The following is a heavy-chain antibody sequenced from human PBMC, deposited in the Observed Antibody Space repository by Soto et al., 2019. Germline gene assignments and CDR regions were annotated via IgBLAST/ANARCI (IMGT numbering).Heavy chain of an antibody. Sequence: ASVKVSCKASGYTFTGYYMHWVRQAPGQGLEWMGWINPNSGGTNYAQKFQGWVTMTRDTSISTAYMELSRLRSDDTAVYYCARDQYYYDSSGYYNYCMDVCGQGPTVPASS. CDR3: ARDQYYYDSSGYYNYCMDV. D-gene: IGHD3-22*01. J-gene: IGHJ6*02. CDR2: INPNSGGT. CDR1: GYTFTGYY. V-gene: IGHV1-2*04.